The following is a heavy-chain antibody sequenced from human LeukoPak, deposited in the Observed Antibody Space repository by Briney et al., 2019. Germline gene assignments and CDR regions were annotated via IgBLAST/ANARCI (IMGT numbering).Heavy chain of an antibody. Sequence: PSETLSLTCTVSGDSISSSSYYWGWIRQPPGKGLEWIGSMHYSGSTYYNPSLKSRVTISVDTSKNQFSLRLSSVTAADTAVYYCARIWGRFSYYYIDVWGKGTTVTVSS. CDR2: MHYSGST. D-gene: IGHD3-16*01. J-gene: IGHJ6*03. CDR1: GDSISSSSYY. CDR3: ARIWGRFSYYYIDV. V-gene: IGHV4-39*07.